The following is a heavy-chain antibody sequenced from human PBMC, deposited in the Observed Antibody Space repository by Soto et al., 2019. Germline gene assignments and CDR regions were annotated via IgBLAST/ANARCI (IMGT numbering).Heavy chain of an antibody. J-gene: IGHJ3*02. CDR3: ARGMTTVVLSDAFDI. V-gene: IGHV3-11*01. Sequence: GGSLRLSCAASGFTFSDYYMSWIRQAPGKGLEWVSYISSSGSTIYYADSVKGRFTISRDNAKNSLYLQMNSLRAEDTAVYYRARGMTTVVLSDAFDIWGQGTMVTVSS. CDR1: GFTFSDYY. CDR2: ISSSGSTI. D-gene: IGHD4-17*01.